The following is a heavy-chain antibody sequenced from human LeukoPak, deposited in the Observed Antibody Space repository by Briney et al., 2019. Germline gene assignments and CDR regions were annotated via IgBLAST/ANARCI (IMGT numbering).Heavy chain of an antibody. D-gene: IGHD3-9*01. CDR2: IIPIFGTA. Sequence: SVKVSCKASGGTFSSYAISWVRQAPGQGLEWMGGIIPIFGTANYAQKFQGRVTITADESTSTAYMELSSLRSEDTAVYYCARVGNYDILTVGVGWFDPWGQGTLVTVSS. V-gene: IGHV1-69*13. J-gene: IGHJ5*02. CDR3: ARVGNYDILTVGVGWFDP. CDR1: GGTFSSYA.